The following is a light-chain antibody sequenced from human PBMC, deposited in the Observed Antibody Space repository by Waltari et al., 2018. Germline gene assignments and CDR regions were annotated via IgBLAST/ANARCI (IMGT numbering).Light chain of an antibody. J-gene: IGKJ1*01. CDR1: QSVSRN. CDR2: GAS. CDR3: QKYGTSPRT. Sequence: ELVMTQSPATLSVSPGERATLSCRASQSVSRNLAWYQQKPGQAPRLLIYGASTRATGIPARFSGSGSGTEFTLTISSLQSEDFAVYYCQKYGTSPRTFGQGTKVEIK. V-gene: IGKV3-15*01.